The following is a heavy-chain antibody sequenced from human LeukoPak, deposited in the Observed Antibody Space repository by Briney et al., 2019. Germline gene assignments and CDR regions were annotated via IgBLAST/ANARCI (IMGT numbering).Heavy chain of an antibody. D-gene: IGHD2-21*02. CDR1: GFTFSSYV. J-gene: IGHJ4*02. CDR2: ISHDGFI. CDR3: ARDRLNRAYCGNDCYSAAFDY. V-gene: IGHV3-74*01. Sequence: PGGSLRLSCETAGFTFSSYVMHWVRRTPGKGLVWVSRISHDGFISYADSVKGRFTISRDNAKNTLILQMNSLRAEDTAVYYCARDRLNRAYCGNDCYSAAFDYWGQGTLVTVSS.